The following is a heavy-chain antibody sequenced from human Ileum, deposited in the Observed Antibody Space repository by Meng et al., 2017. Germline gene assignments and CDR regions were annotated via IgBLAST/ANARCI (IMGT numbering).Heavy chain of an antibody. CDR3: GKDSRGSRVRAFDI. J-gene: IGHJ3*02. CDR2: IDGSGGSP. V-gene: IGHV3-23*01. CDR1: GFSISSYA. Sequence: GESLKISCAASGFSISSYAMSWVRQAPGKGLEWVSAIDGSGGSPTYADSVKGRFTISRDNSKNTLYLQIYSLRVEDTAFYYCGKDSRGSRVRAFDIWGQGTLVTVSS. D-gene: IGHD3-3*01.